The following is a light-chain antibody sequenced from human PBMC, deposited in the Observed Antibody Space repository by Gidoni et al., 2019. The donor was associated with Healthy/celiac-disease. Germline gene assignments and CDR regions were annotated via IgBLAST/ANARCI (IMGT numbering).Light chain of an antibody. CDR1: QSVSSSY. V-gene: IGKV3-20*01. CDR3: HQYGRSPPVYT. Sequence: EIVLTHPPSPLSLSPGVRATLSCRPSQSVSSSYLAWYQQKPCQAPRLLIYGASSRATGIPDRFSGSWSGTDFTLTISRLEPEDFAVYYCHQYGRSPPVYTFGQGTKLEIK. J-gene: IGKJ2*01. CDR2: GAS.